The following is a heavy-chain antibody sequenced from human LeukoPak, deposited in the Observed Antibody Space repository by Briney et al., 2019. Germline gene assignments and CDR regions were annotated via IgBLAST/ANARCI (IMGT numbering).Heavy chain of an antibody. V-gene: IGHV1-2*02. CDR2: INPNSGGT. Sequence: ASVKVSCKASGYTFTGYYMHWVRQAPGQGLEWMGWINPNSGGTNYAQKFQGRVTMTRDTSISTAYMELSRLRSDDTAVYYCARYMLEIDAFDIWGQGTMVTVSS. D-gene: IGHD1-1*01. CDR3: ARYMLEIDAFDI. CDR1: GYTFTGYY. J-gene: IGHJ3*02.